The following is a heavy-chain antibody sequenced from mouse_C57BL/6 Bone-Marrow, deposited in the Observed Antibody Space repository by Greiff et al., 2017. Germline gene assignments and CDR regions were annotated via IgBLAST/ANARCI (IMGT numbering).Heavy chain of an antibody. CDR2: ISYDGSN. CDR3: ARDGHLAY. Sequence: EVQLQESGPGLVKPSQSLSLTCSVTGYSITSGYYWNWIRQFPGNKLEWMGSISYDGSNNYNPSLKNRISITRDTSKNQFFLKLNSVTTEDTATYYCARDGHLAYWGQGTLVTVSA. CDR1: GYSITSGYY. V-gene: IGHV3-6*01. J-gene: IGHJ3*01.